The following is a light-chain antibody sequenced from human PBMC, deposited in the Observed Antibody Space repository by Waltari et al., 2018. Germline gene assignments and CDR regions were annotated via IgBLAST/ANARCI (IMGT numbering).Light chain of an antibody. CDR2: EVR. Sequence: HLHPGTAPRLMIYEVRKRPSGVSDRFSGSKSGNTASLTISGLQAEDEADYFCSSYAGSNTGLFGGGTRLTVL. V-gene: IGLV2-8*01. CDR3: SSYAGSNTGL. J-gene: IGLJ2*01.